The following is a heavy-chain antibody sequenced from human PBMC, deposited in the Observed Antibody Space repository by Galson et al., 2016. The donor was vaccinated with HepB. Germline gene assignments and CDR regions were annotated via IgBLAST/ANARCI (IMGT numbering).Heavy chain of an antibody. Sequence: SVKVSCKASGYTFTGYYMHWVRQAPGQGLEWMGWINPNSGGTNYAQKFQGWVTMTRDTSISTAYMELSRLGSDDTAVYYCAREGGYSSSSGYFYYGMDVWGQGTTVTVAS. CDR3: AREGGYSSSSGYFYYGMDV. CDR2: INPNSGGT. CDR1: GYTFTGYY. J-gene: IGHJ6*02. V-gene: IGHV1-2*04. D-gene: IGHD6-6*01.